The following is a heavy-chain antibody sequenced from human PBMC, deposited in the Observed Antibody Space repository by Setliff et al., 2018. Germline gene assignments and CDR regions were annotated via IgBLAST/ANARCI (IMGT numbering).Heavy chain of an antibody. V-gene: IGHV4-34*01. CDR2: INHNGGT. Sequence: SETLSLTCAVYGGSFSGYYWSWIRQPPGRGLEWIGEINHNGGTNYNPSLKSRVTISVDTSKNQFSLKLSSVTAADTAVYYCARGAPGWELLSWFDPWGQGTLVTVSS. J-gene: IGHJ5*02. CDR1: GGSFSGYY. CDR3: ARGAPGWELLSWFDP. D-gene: IGHD1-26*01.